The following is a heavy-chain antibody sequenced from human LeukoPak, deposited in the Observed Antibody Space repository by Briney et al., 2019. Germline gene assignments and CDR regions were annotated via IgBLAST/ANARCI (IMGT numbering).Heavy chain of an antibody. V-gene: IGHV4-39*01. CDR3: ARHKPNYEYYFDY. D-gene: IGHD3-22*01. CDR1: GGSISSGSYY. CDR2: IYYSGST. J-gene: IGHJ4*02. Sequence: PSETLSLTCTVSGGSISSGSYYWGWIRQPPGKGLEWIGSIYYSGSTYYNPSLKSRVTISVDTSKNQFSLKLSSVTAADTAVYYCARHKPNYEYYFDYWGQGTLVTVSS.